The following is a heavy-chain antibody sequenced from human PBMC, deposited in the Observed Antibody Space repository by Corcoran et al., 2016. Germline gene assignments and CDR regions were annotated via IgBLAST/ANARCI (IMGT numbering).Heavy chain of an antibody. D-gene: IGHD5-18*01. V-gene: IGHV4-4*07. CDR3: GRESPQNQLNTYYFDR. J-gene: IGHJ4*02. CDR2: IYSSGST. Sequence: QVQLQESGPGLVKPSETLSLTCTVSGGSISNYYWTWIRQPAGKGLEWIGRIYSSGSTNYNPPLKSRVTMSVDTSKNQFSLKVSSVTAADTAVYYCGRESPQNQLNTYYFDRWGQGALVTVSS. CDR1: GGSISNYY.